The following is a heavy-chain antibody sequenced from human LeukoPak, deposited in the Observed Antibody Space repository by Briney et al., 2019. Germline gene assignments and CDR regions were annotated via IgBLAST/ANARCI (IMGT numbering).Heavy chain of an antibody. CDR1: GSTFSSYW. CDR3: ARAPTVTTGYFDY. Sequence: PGGSLRLSCAASGSTFSSYWMSWVRQAPGKGLEWVANIKQDGSEKYYVDSVKGRFTISRDNAKNSLYLQMNSLRAEDTAVYYCARAPTVTTGYFDYWGQGTLVTVSS. D-gene: IGHD4-17*01. J-gene: IGHJ4*02. V-gene: IGHV3-7*01. CDR2: IKQDGSEK.